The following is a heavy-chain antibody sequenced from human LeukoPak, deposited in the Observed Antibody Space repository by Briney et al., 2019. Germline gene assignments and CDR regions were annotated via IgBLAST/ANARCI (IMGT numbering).Heavy chain of an antibody. CDR3: ATSQSSVAGIVGD. D-gene: IGHD6-19*01. V-gene: IGHV3-20*04. J-gene: IGHJ4*02. Sequence: GGSLRLSCATSGFTFDDYGMSWVRQVPGKGLEWVSGISWNGGSTGYADSVKGRFTISRDNAKNSLYLQMNSLRVEDTAVYYCATSQSSVAGIVGDWGQGTLVTVSS. CDR1: GFTFDDYG. CDR2: ISWNGGST.